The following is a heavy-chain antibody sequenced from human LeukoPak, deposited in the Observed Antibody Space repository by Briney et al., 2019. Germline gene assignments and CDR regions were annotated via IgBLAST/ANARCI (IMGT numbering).Heavy chain of an antibody. V-gene: IGHV4-4*07. Sequence: SETLSLTCTVSGGSNSSYYWSWIRQPAGKGLEWIGRIYTSGSTNYNPSLKSRVTMSVDTSKNQFSLKLSSVTAADTAVYYCARDLIDYDFWSGSNWFDPWGQGTLVTVSS. CDR2: IYTSGST. D-gene: IGHD3-3*01. CDR3: ARDLIDYDFWSGSNWFDP. J-gene: IGHJ5*02. CDR1: GGSNSSYY.